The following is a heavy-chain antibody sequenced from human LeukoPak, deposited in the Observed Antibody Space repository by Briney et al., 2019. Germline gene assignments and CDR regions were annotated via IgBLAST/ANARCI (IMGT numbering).Heavy chain of an antibody. CDR1: GFTFSTYW. Sequence: SGGSLRLSCAASGFTFSTYWMSWVRQAPGKGLEWVANIKHDGSEKYYVDSVKGRFTISRDNAKNSLYLQMNSLRAEDTALYYCARDRSGVIDYWGQGTLVTVSS. V-gene: IGHV3-7*03. D-gene: IGHD3-10*01. J-gene: IGHJ4*02. CDR2: IKHDGSEK. CDR3: ARDRSGVIDY.